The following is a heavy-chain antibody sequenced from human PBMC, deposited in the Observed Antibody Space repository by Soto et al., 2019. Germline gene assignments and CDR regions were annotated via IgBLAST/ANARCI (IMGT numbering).Heavy chain of an antibody. V-gene: IGHV3-21*01. CDR3: TRDSGWTPIDY. CDR2: ITKSSTYI. J-gene: IGHJ4*02. CDR1: GFTISPYT. D-gene: IGHD6-19*01. Sequence: GGSLRLSCAASGFTISPYTMHWVRQAPGKGLEWVSSITKSSTYISYGDSVKGRFTISRDDATNSLYLQMTRLRAEDTAVYYCTRDSGWTPIDYWGQGTLVTVSS.